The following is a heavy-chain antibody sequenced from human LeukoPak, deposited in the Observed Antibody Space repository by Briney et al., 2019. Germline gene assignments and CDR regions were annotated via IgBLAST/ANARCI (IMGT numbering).Heavy chain of an antibody. Sequence: ASVKVSCKASGYSISDHHIHWVRQTPGQGLEWMGWIHPNGRDTQYAQRFQGRMTMTTDTSISTAYMELYSVTLDDTAVYYCSAHYGPGPVWGQGTLVTASS. J-gene: IGHJ4*02. V-gene: IGHV1-2*02. CDR2: IHPNGRDT. CDR1: GYSISDHH. CDR3: SAHYGPGPV. D-gene: IGHD3-10*01.